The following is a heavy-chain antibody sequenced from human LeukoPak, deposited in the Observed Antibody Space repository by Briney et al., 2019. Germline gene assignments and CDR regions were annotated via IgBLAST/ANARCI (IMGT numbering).Heavy chain of an antibody. CDR3: ARRGGLRGGPFDY. Sequence: SETLSLTCTVSGGSISSSSYYWGWIRQPPGKGLEWIGSIYYSGSTYYNPSLKSRVTISVDTSKNQFSLKLSSVTAADTAVYFCARRGGLRGGPFDYWGHGTLVTVSS. V-gene: IGHV4-39*01. D-gene: IGHD3-10*01. J-gene: IGHJ4*01. CDR2: IYYSGST. CDR1: GGSISSSSYY.